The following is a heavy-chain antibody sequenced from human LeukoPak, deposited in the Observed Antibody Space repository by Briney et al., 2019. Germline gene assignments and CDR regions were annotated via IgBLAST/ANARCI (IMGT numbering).Heavy chain of an antibody. CDR1: GFTFTNAW. CDR2: IKNKADGGKR. CDR3: TTVPLGDRYYSYGMDV. Sequence: PGGALRLSCAASGFTFTNAWMSSGRQAPGKGLEWVCRIKNKADGGKRDYAVSGEGRFTISKADSTNTLYMKMNSLRTEDTAVYSCTTVPLGDRYYSYGMDVWGQGTTVAASS. D-gene: IGHD7-27*01. V-gene: IGHV3-15*01. J-gene: IGHJ6*02.